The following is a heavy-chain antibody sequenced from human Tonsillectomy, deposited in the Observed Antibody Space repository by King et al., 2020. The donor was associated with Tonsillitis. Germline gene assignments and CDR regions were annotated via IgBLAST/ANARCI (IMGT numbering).Heavy chain of an antibody. J-gene: IGHJ6*02. V-gene: IGHV3-30*02. CDR1: GFTFSSYG. CDR3: AKDSIAAGSYYYGMDV. Sequence: VQLVESGGGVVQPGGSLRLSCAASGFTFSSYGMHWVRQAPGKGLEWVAFIRYDGSNKYYADSVKGRFTISRDNSKNTLYLQMNSLRAEDTAVYYCAKDSIAAGSYYYGMDVWGQGTTVTVSS. D-gene: IGHD6-13*01. CDR2: IRYDGSNK.